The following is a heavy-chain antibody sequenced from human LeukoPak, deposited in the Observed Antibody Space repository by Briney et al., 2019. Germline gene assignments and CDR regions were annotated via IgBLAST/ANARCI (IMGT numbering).Heavy chain of an antibody. D-gene: IGHD3-22*01. CDR3: AKGTYYYDSSGYYNWFDP. CDR2: IDGGGSST. Sequence: GGSLRLSCTASGFTFSYHWMHWVRQVPGKGLVWISRIDGGGSSTSYADSVKGRFSISRDNSKSTLYLQMSSLRAEDTAVYYCAKGTYYYDSSGYYNWFDPWGQGTLVTVSS. J-gene: IGHJ5*02. CDR1: GFTFSYHW. V-gene: IGHV3-74*01.